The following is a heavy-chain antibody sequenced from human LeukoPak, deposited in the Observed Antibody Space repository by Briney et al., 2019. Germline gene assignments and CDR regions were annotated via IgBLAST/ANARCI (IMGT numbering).Heavy chain of an antibody. J-gene: IGHJ4*02. CDR2: IYDSGST. D-gene: IGHD6-19*01. CDR1: GVSISRYY. V-gene: IGHV4-59*08. Sequence: SETLSLTCTVSGVSISRYYWSWIRQPPGKGLEWIGYIYDSGSTKYNPSLQSRVTISVDTSRNQFSLKLSSVTAADTAVYYCARRDLYSSDWNYWGQGTLVTVSS. CDR3: ARRDLYSSDWNY.